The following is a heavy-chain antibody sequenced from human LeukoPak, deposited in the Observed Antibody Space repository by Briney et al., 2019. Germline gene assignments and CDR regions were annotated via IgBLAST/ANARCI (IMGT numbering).Heavy chain of an antibody. CDR2: ISSSSAFI. V-gene: IGHV3-21*01. D-gene: IGHD3-16*02. CDR3: AKVSGFKITFGGVID. CDR1: GFTFSDYN. Sequence: GGSLRLSCAASGFTFSDYNMNWVRQTPGKGLEWVSSISSSSAFIYYADSVKGRFTISRDNSKNTLYLQMNSLRPEDTAVYYCAKVSGFKITFGGVIDWGQGTLVTVSS. J-gene: IGHJ4*02.